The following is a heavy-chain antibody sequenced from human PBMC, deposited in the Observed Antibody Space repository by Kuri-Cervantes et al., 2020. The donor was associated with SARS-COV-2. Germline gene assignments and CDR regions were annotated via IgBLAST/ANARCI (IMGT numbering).Heavy chain of an antibody. CDR1: GYTFTSYD. D-gene: IGHD6-19*01. CDR3: ARGSSGWFPYYYFDY. J-gene: IGHJ4*02. V-gene: IGHV1-8*03. Sequence: ASVKVSCKASGYTFTSYDINWVRQATGQGLEWMGWMNPNSGNTGYAQKFQGRVTITRNTSISTAYMELSSLRSEDTAVYYCARGSSGWFPYYYFDYWGQGTLVTVSS. CDR2: MNPNSGNT.